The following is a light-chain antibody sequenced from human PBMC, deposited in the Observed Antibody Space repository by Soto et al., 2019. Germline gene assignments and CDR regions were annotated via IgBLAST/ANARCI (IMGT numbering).Light chain of an antibody. CDR1: QTVRSTY. V-gene: IGKV3-20*01. CDR3: QQFGTSPPVT. J-gene: IGKJ4*01. CDR2: GAS. Sequence: EIVLTQSPGTLSLSPGETATLSCRARQTVRSTYLAWYQQKPGQAPRLLIYGASTRATGIPDRFSGSGSGTDFTLTISRLEPEDFAVYYCQQFGTSPPVTSGGGTKVE.